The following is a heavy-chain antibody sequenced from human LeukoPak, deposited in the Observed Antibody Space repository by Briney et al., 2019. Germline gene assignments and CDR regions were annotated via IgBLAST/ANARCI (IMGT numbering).Heavy chain of an antibody. J-gene: IGHJ4*02. CDR2: INLNGGST. D-gene: IGHD3-22*01. V-gene: IGHV3-20*03. Sequence: GINLNGGSTCYGDSVKGRLTISREKGKNSLYLQMNSLRAEDTALYYCARTYYYDSSGYAWGQGTLVTVSS. CDR3: ARTYYYDSSGYA.